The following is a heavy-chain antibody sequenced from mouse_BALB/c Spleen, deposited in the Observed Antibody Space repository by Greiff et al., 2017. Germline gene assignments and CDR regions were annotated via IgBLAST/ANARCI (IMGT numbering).Heavy chain of an antibody. Sequence: QVQLKQSGAELAKPGASVKMSCTASGYTFTSYWMHWVKQRPGQGLEWIGYINPSTGYTEYNQKFKDKATLTADKSSSTAYMQLSSLTSEASAVYYCARYYCSSSGYFDYWGQGTTLTVSS. V-gene: IGHV1-7*01. CDR1: GYTFTSYW. CDR2: INPSTGYT. CDR3: ARYYCSSSGYFDY. J-gene: IGHJ2*01. D-gene: IGHD1-1*01.